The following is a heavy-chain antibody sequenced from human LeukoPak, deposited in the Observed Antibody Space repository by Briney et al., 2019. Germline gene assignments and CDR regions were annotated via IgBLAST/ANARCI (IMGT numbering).Heavy chain of an antibody. CDR1: GFTVSSNY. Sequence: PGVSLRLSCAASGFTVSSNYMSWVRQAPGKGLEWVSVFYKGGSTYYADSVQGRFTISRDNSKNTVYLQMNSLRAEDTALYYCARGDGYNFWDDWGQGTLVTVSS. V-gene: IGHV3-53*01. J-gene: IGHJ4*02. CDR3: ARGDGYNFWDD. CDR2: FYKGGST. D-gene: IGHD5-24*01.